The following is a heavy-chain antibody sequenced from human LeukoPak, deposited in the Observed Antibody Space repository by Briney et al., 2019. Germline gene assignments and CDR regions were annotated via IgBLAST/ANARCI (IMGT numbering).Heavy chain of an antibody. CDR1: GFTFSHTW. CDR2: IKGKTEGGTT. V-gene: IGHV3-15*01. J-gene: IGHJ4*02. Sequence: NPGGSLRLSCSASGFTFSHTWMSWVRQAPGKGLEWVGRIKGKTEGGTTGYAAPVKGRFTVSRDDTKNTLYLQMNSLKTEDTAVYFCLSEWACDLTGCRRTDYWGQGTLVTVSS. D-gene: IGHD3-9*01. CDR3: LSEWACDLTGCRRTDY.